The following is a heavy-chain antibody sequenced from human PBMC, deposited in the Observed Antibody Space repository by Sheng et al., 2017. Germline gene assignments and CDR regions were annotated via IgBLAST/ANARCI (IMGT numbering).Heavy chain of an antibody. J-gene: IGHJ4*02. CDR2: IRYDGSNK. CDR1: GFTFSSYG. D-gene: IGHD2-15*01. Sequence: QVQLVESGGGVVQPGGSLRLSCAASGFTFSSYGMHWVRQAPGKGLEWVAFIRYDGSNKYYADSVKGRFTISRDNSKNTLYLQMNSLRAEDTAVYYCANQDGDCSGGSCYPGHFDYWGQGTLVTVSS. CDR3: ANQDGDCSGGSCYPGHFDY. V-gene: IGHV3-30*02.